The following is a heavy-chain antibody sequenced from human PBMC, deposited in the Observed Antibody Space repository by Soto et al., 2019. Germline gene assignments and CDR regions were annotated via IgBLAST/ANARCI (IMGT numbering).Heavy chain of an antibody. V-gene: IGHV3-73*01. J-gene: IGHJ6*03. CDR2: IRSKANSYAT. CDR3: TRSASYCSSTSCYIGDEEDYYYYYMDV. CDR1: GFTFSGSA. D-gene: IGHD2-2*02. Sequence: GGSLRLSCAASGFTFSGSAMHWVRQASGKGLEWVGRIRSKANSYATAYAASVKGRFTISRDDSKNTAYLQMNSLKTEATAVYYCTRSASYCSSTSCYIGDEEDYYYYYMDVWGKGTTVTVSS.